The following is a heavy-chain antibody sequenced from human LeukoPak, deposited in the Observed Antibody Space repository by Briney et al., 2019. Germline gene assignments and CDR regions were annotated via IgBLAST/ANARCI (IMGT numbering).Heavy chain of an antibody. CDR1: GGSISSSSYY. Sequence: SETLSLTCTVSGGSISSSSYYWGWIRQPPGKGLEWIGSIYYSGSTYYNPSLKSRVTISVDTSKNQFSLKLSSVTAADTAVYYCARQLPTNTYYYGSGEFDPWGQGTLVTVSS. D-gene: IGHD3-10*01. CDR2: IYYSGST. J-gene: IGHJ5*02. V-gene: IGHV4-39*01. CDR3: ARQLPTNTYYYGSGEFDP.